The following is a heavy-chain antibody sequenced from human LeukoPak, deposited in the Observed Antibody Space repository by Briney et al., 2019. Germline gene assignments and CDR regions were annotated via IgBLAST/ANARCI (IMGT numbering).Heavy chain of an antibody. CDR2: IATSTGNT. CDR1: GYTFTSYG. CDR3: ARDLSSGWTSFQN. V-gene: IGHV1-18*01. J-gene: IGHJ4*02. Sequence: ASVKVSCKASGYTFTSYGISWVRQAPGQGLEWMGWIATSTGNTKYAQKFQGRVTMTIDTATSTAYMEVRSLRSDDTAVYYCARDLSSGWTSFQNWGQGTLVTVSS. D-gene: IGHD6-19*01.